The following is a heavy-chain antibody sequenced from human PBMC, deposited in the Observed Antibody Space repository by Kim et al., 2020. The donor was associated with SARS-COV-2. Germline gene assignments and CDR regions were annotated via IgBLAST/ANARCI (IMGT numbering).Heavy chain of an antibody. Sequence: GGSLRLSCAASGFTFSSYSMNWVRQAPGKGLEWVSSISSSSSYIYYADSVKGRFTISRDNAKNSLYPQMNSLRAEDTAVDYCEIHVLTGYSEVIIDYWC. CDR3: EIHVLTGYSEVIIDY. CDR2: ISSSSSYI. D-gene: IGHD3-9*01. V-gene: IGHV3-21*01. J-gene: IGHJ4*01. CDR1: GFTFSSYS.